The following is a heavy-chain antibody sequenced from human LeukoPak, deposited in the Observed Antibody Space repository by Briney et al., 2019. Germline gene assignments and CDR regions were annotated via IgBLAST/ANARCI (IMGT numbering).Heavy chain of an antibody. Sequence: ASAKVSCKASGYTVTSYGISWVRQAPGQGLEWMGWISAYNGNTNYAQKLQGRVTMTTDTSTSTAYMELRSLRSDDTAVYYCARDRSLWFGELLGDSNYYYYGMDVWGQGTTVTVSS. D-gene: IGHD3-10*01. J-gene: IGHJ6*02. CDR2: ISAYNGNT. V-gene: IGHV1-18*01. CDR1: GYTVTSYG. CDR3: ARDRSLWFGELLGDSNYYYYGMDV.